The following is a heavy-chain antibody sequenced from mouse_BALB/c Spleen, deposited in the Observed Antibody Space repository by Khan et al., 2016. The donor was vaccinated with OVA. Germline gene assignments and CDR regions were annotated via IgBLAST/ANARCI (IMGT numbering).Heavy chain of an antibody. V-gene: IGHV2-3*01. J-gene: IGHJ4*01. D-gene: IGHD3-2*01. CDR2: IWGDGNT. CDR3: AKDRGYYAVDY. Sequence: VQLKQSGPGLVAPSQSLSITCTVSGFSLTSYGVSWVRQPPGKGLEWLGVIWGDGNTNFHSALRSRLSIRKDNSKCQVFLKLNSLQTDDTATYYYAKDRGYYAVDYWGQGTSVTVAS. CDR1: GFSLTSYG.